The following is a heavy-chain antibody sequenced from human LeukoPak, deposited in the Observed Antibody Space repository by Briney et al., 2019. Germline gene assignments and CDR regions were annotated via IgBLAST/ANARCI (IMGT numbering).Heavy chain of an antibody. D-gene: IGHD3-10*01. CDR3: ARSGRVLNWFDP. J-gene: IGHJ5*02. V-gene: IGHV3-48*03. CDR2: ISSSGSTI. CDR1: GFTFSSYE. Sequence: GGSLRLSCAASGFTFSSYEMIWVRQAPGKGLEWVSYISSSGSTIYYADSVKGRFTISRDNAKNSLYLQMNSLRAEDTAVYYCARSGRVLNWFDPWGQGTLVTVSS.